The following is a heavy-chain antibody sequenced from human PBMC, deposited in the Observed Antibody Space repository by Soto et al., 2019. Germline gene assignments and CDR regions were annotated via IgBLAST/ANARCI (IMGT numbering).Heavy chain of an antibody. D-gene: IGHD2-21*02. Sequence: SVKVSCKASGGTFSSYAISWVRQAPGQGLEWMGGIIPIFGTANYAQKFQGRVTITADESTSTAYMELSSLRSEDTAVYYCARGIVVVTAIPGSGWFDPWGQGTLVTVSS. CDR3: ARGIVVVTAIPGSGWFDP. V-gene: IGHV1-69*13. J-gene: IGHJ5*02. CDR2: IIPIFGTA. CDR1: GGTFSSYA.